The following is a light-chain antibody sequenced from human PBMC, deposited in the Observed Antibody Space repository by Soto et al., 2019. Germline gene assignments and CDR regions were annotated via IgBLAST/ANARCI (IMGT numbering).Light chain of an antibody. V-gene: IGKV3-20*01. Sequence: EIVVTQSPGTLYLSPGESATLSCRASQTITSSSLAWYQQRPGQAPRLLIFGASKRATGVPDRVSGSGSGTDFTLTIRRLEPEDFAVYYCKYDGRSPLTCGGGTKVEIK. CDR3: KYDGRSPLT. CDR1: QTITSSS. J-gene: IGKJ4*01. CDR2: GAS.